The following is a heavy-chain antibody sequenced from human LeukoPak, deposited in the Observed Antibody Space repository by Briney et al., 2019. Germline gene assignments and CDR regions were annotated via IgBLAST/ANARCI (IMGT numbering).Heavy chain of an antibody. CDR2: IKQDGSGK. CDR3: ARVGNEKSSSFFDY. V-gene: IGHV3-7*01. Sequence: GGSLRLSCAASGFTFSSYWMSWVRQAPGKGLEWVANIKQDGSGKYYVDSVKGRFTISRDNAKNSLYLQMNSLRAEDTAVYYCARVGNEKSSSFFDYWGQGALATASS. D-gene: IGHD6-13*01. J-gene: IGHJ4*02. CDR1: GFTFSSYW.